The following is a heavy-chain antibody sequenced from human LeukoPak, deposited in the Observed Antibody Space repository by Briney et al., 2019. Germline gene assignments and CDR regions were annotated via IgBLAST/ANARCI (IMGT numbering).Heavy chain of an antibody. D-gene: IGHD2-2*01. J-gene: IGHJ5*02. Sequence: GRSLRLSCAASGFTFSSYGMHWVRQAPGKGLEWVAVISYDGSNKYYADSVKGRFTISRDNSKNTLYLQMNSLRAEDTAVYYCAKLGGNVRVTKDIVVVPAAKSWFDPWGQGTLVTVSS. CDR3: AKLGGNVRVTKDIVVVPAAKSWFDP. V-gene: IGHV3-30*18. CDR2: ISYDGSNK. CDR1: GFTFSSYG.